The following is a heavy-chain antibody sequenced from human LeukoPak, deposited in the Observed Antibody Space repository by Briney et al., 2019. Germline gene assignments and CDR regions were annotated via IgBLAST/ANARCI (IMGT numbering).Heavy chain of an antibody. D-gene: IGHD6-19*01. CDR3: ARTAVGWTHADY. Sequence: ASVKVSCKASGGTFSSYAISWVRQAPGQGLEWMGGIIPIFGTANYAQKFQGRVTITADESTSTAYMELSSLRSEDTAVYYCARTAVGWTHADYWGQGTLVTVSS. J-gene: IGHJ4*02. V-gene: IGHV1-69*01. CDR2: IIPIFGTA. CDR1: GGTFSSYA.